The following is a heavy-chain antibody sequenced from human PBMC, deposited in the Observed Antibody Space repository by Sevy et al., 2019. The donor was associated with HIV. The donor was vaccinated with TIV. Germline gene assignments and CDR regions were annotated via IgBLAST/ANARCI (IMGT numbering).Heavy chain of an antibody. J-gene: IGHJ5*02. CDR1: GFTFSNYG. CDR3: AKTFAIFGVLMSPDFDP. V-gene: IGHV3-33*06. D-gene: IGHD3-3*01. CDR2: IWYDGSYE. Sequence: EGSLRLSCAASGFTFSNYGMHWVRQAPGKGLEWVAVIWYDGSYEYYADSVKGRFTISRDNAKSTLYLQMNRLRAEDTAVYYCAKTFAIFGVLMSPDFDPWGQGTLVTVSS.